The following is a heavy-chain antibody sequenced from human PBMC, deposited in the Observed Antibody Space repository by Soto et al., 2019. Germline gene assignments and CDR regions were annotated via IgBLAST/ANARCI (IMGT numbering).Heavy chain of an antibody. CDR3: AKDRGYEILDS. CDR2: ISHDGINK. CDR1: GFTFTNYG. J-gene: IGHJ4*02. V-gene: IGHV3-30*18. D-gene: IGHD5-12*01. Sequence: HPVGPLRLSCAASGFTFTNYGLHWVRQAPGKGLEWVAVISHDGINKYYEDSVKGRFTISRDTSKNTLYLQMNSLRPEDTAVYFCAKDRGYEILDSWGQGTQVTVSS.